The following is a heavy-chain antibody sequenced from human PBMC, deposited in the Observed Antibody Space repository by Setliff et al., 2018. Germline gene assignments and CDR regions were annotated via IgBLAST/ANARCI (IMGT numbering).Heavy chain of an antibody. CDR3: ARGRVWFGESTFDY. CDR1: GYTFTTYY. D-gene: IGHD3-10*01. V-gene: IGHV1-18*04. CDR2: ISVYSGNT. Sequence: GASVKVSCKTSGYTFTTYYIHWVRQAPGQGLEWLGWISVYSGNTDYAQNFQGRVTMTADTSTSTAYMELRSLRSDDTAVYYCARGRVWFGESTFDYWGQGTLVTVSS. J-gene: IGHJ4*02.